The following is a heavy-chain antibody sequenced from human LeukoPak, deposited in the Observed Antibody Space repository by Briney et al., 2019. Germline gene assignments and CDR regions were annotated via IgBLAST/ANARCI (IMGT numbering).Heavy chain of an antibody. D-gene: IGHD5-24*01. Sequence: KPGGSLRLSCKGSGYTFTTYWIAWVRQMPGKGLEWMGIIYPGDSDTRYSPSFQGQVTISADKSISTAYLQWSSLKASDTAMYYCARLSDGYNDFWGQGTLVTVSS. V-gene: IGHV5-51*01. CDR3: ARLSDGYNDF. CDR1: GYTFTTYW. CDR2: IYPGDSDT. J-gene: IGHJ4*02.